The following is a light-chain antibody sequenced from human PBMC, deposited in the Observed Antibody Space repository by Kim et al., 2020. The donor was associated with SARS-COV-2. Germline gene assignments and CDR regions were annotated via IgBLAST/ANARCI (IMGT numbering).Light chain of an antibody. Sequence: RVPISCTGSSSNSGAGHDVHWYQQLPGTAPKLLIYGNSNRPSGVPDRFSGSKSGTSASLAITGLQAEDEADYYCQSYDSSLSGVVFGGGTQLTVL. V-gene: IGLV1-40*01. J-gene: IGLJ2*01. CDR3: QSYDSSLSGVV. CDR2: GNS. CDR1: SSNSGAGHD.